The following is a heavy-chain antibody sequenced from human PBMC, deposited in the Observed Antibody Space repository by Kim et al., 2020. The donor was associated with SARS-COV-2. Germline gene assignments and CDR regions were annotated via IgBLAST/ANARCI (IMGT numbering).Heavy chain of an antibody. D-gene: IGHD3-10*01. CDR2: VYFTGTT. CDR3: ARESAGEGRNDWFDA. V-gene: IGHV4-59*13. Sequence: SQTLSLTCTVSGDSINSFYWSWIRHIPGKGLVWIGFVYFTGTTTYNPSLESRVSISLDRSRTQFTLALTSVSAADTATYYCARESAGEGRNDWFDAWGPG. CDR1: GDSINSFY. J-gene: IGHJ5*02.